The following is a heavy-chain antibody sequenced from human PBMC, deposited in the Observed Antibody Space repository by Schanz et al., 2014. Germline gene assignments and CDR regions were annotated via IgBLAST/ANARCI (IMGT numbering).Heavy chain of an antibody. CDR1: GFPFSDYF. D-gene: IGHD3-10*01. V-gene: IGHV3-11*01. CDR3: AKDGPGGSGSYSADGGMDV. CDR2: IGNGGVTI. Sequence: VQLLESGGGLVQPGGSLRLSCTASGFPFSDYFMAWIRQPPGRGLEWVSYIGNGGVTIYYADSVKGRFTISRDNSKNSLYLQMNSLRAEDTAVYYCAKDGPGGSGSYSADGGMDVWGQGTTVTVSS. J-gene: IGHJ6*02.